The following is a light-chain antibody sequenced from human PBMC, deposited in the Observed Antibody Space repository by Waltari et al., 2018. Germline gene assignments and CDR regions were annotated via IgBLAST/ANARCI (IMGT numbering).Light chain of an antibody. J-gene: IGLJ3*02. V-gene: IGLV2-23*02. CDR3: CSYGGRSTWV. CDR1: SSDVGSYDL. Sequence: QSALTQPASVSGSPGQSITISCTGTSSDVGSYDLVSWYQQHPGDAPKLVIYEVSKRPAGVSNRFSASKSGNTAARTVSGLQAEDEADYHCCSYGGRSTWVFGGGTKLTVL. CDR2: EVS.